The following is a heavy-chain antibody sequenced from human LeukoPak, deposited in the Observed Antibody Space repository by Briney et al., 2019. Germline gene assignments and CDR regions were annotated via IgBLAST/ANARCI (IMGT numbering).Heavy chain of an antibody. CDR2: IYTSGST. CDR3: ARNGSPYYYYMDV. CDR1: GGSISSGSYY. J-gene: IGHJ6*03. Sequence: PSETLSLTCTVSGGSISSGSYYWSWIRQPAGKGLEWIGRIYTSGSTNYNPSLKSRVTISVDTSKNQFSLRLSSATSADTAVYYCARNGSPYYYYMDVWGKGTTVTVSS. D-gene: IGHD3-10*01. V-gene: IGHV4-61*02.